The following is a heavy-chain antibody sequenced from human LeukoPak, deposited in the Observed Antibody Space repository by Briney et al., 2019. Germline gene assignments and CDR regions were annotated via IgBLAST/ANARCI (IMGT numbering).Heavy chain of an antibody. CDR2: INSNSGGT. V-gene: IGHV1-2*02. Sequence: GASVKVSCKASGYTFTGYYMHWVRQAPGQGLEWMGWINSNSGGTNYAQKFQGRVTMTRDTSISTAYMELSRLRSDDTAVYYCAIIAVADPRSSYFDYWGQGTLVSVSS. D-gene: IGHD6-19*01. CDR1: GYTFTGYY. J-gene: IGHJ4*02. CDR3: AIIAVADPRSSYFDY.